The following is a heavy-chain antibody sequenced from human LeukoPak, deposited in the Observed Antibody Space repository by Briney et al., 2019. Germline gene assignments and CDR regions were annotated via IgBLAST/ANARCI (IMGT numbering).Heavy chain of an antibody. D-gene: IGHD6-13*01. V-gene: IGHV4-4*07. J-gene: IGHJ3*02. CDR1: SGSISSYY. Sequence: SETLSLTCTVSSGSISSYYWSWIRQPAGKGLEWIGRIYTSGSTNYNPSLKSRVTISVDTSKNQFSLKLSSVTAADTAVYYCARGGWSSSWDDAFDIWGQGTMVTVSS. CDR2: IYTSGST. CDR3: ARGGWSSSWDDAFDI.